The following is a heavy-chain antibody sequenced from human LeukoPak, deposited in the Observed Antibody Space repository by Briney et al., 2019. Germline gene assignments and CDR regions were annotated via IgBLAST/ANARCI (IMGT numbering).Heavy chain of an antibody. D-gene: IGHD3-10*01. Sequence: PGGSLRLSCAASGFTFSSYGMHWVRQAPGKGLEWVAVISYDGSNKYYADSVKGRFTISRDNSKNTLYLQMNSLRAEDTAVYYCAKERNYYGSGSYSDYWGQGTLVTVSS. V-gene: IGHV3-30*18. CDR1: GFTFSSYG. J-gene: IGHJ4*02. CDR2: ISYDGSNK. CDR3: AKERNYYGSGSYSDY.